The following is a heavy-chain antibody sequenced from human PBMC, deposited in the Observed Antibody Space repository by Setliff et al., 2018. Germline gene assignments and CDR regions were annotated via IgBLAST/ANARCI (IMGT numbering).Heavy chain of an antibody. CDR1: GGSIRGFY. CDR2: FYSGGSTGGST. D-gene: IGHD4-17*01. V-gene: IGHV4-59*08. CDR3: ARHENDYGDYDDAFDI. Sequence: SETLSLTCTVSGGSIRGFYWNWIRQPPGKELEWIGYFYSGGSTGGSTNYNPSLDNRVTISVDTSKNQFSLEMTSITAADAAVYYCARHENDYGDYDDAFDIWGQGTMVTVSS. J-gene: IGHJ3*02.